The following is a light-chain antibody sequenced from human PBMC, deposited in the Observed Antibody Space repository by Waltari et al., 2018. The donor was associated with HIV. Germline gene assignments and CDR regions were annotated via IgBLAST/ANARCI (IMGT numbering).Light chain of an antibody. CDR2: EDI. CDR1: TLPKKY. V-gene: IGLV3-10*01. Sequence: SYELTQPPSVSVSPGQTARITCSGDTLPKKYANWYQKKSGQAPVLVIYEDIKRPSGIPERFSGSSSGTMAILTISGAQVEDEADYYCYSTESSGTHRVFGGGTKLTVL. CDR3: YSTESSGTHRV. J-gene: IGLJ3*02.